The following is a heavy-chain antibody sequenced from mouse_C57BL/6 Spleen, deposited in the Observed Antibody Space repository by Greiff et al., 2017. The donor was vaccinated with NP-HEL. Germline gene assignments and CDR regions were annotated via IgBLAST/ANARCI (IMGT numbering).Heavy chain of an antibody. CDR1: GFSLTSYG. CDR2: IWSGGST. CDR3: ARNWDDWYFDV. Sequence: VKLEESGPGLVQPSQRLSITCTVSGFSLTSYGVHWVRQSPGKGLEWLGVIWSGGSTDYNAAFISRLSISKDNSKSQVFFKMNSLQADDTAIYYCARNWDDWYFDVWGTGTTVTVSS. D-gene: IGHD4-1*01. J-gene: IGHJ1*03. V-gene: IGHV2-2*01.